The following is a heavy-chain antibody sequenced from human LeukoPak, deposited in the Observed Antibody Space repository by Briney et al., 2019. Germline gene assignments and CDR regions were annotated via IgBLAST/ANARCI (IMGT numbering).Heavy chain of an antibody. J-gene: IGHJ4*02. Sequence: SETLSLTCTVSGGSISSSSYFWGWIRQPPGKGLEWIGSIYSAGNTYYNPSLKSRVTISVDTSKNQFSLKLSSVTAADTAVYYCARGLWFGDTPPGYWGQGTLVTVSS. CDR2: IYSAGNT. V-gene: IGHV4-39*07. CDR1: GGSISSSSYF. CDR3: ARGLWFGDTPPGY. D-gene: IGHD3-10*01.